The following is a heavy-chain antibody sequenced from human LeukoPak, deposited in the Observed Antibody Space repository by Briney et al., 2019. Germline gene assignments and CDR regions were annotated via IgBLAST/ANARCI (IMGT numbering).Heavy chain of an antibody. J-gene: IGHJ4*02. Sequence: GGSLRLSCAASGFTFSSYAMSWVRQAPGKGPEGVSAISGSGGSTYYADSVKGRFTISRENSKNTLYLQMNSLRAEDTAVYYCAKDAPRYGSGSYLWGQGTLVTVSS. D-gene: IGHD3-10*01. V-gene: IGHV3-23*01. CDR1: GFTFSSYA. CDR2: ISGSGGST. CDR3: AKDAPRYGSGSYL.